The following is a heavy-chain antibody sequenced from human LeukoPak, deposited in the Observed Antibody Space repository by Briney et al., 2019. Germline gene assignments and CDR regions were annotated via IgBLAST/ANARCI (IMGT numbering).Heavy chain of an antibody. Sequence: GGSLRLSCAASGFTFSSYWMSWVRQAPGKGLEWVANIKQDGSEKYYVDSVKGRFTISRDNAKNSLYLQMNSLRAEDTAVYYCARSELPEEYYMDVWGKGTTVTVSS. CDR3: ARSELPEEYYMDV. D-gene: IGHD1-26*01. CDR1: GFTFSSYW. J-gene: IGHJ6*03. CDR2: IKQDGSEK. V-gene: IGHV3-7*01.